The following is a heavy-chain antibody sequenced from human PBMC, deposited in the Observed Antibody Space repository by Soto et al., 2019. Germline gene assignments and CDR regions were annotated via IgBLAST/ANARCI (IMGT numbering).Heavy chain of an antibody. CDR1: GGSLSGYY. J-gene: IGHJ4*02. Sequence: QVQLQQWGAGLLKPSETLSLHCAVTGGSLSGYYWSWIRQPPGKGLEWIGEVKDGGHTNYSPSLRGRVTIPLNTYNYKFFLRLNSGPDADTGVYYCERGQEGVVATHWDQGSLVTVSS. D-gene: IGHD5-12*01. V-gene: IGHV4-34*01. CDR3: ERGQEGVVATH. CDR2: VKDGGHT.